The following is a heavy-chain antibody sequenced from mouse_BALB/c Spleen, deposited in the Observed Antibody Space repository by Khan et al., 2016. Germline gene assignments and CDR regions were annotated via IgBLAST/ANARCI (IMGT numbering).Heavy chain of an antibody. J-gene: IGHJ1*01. CDR3: ARLRYFDV. V-gene: IGHV14-1*02. CDR2: IDPENGNT. CDR1: GFNIKDYY. Sequence: VQLKESGAELVRPGALVKLSCKASGFNIKDYYMHWVKQRPEQGLEWIGWIDPENGNTIYDPKFQGKASITADTSSNTAYLQLSSLTSEDTAVYYCARLRYFDVWGAGTTVTVSS.